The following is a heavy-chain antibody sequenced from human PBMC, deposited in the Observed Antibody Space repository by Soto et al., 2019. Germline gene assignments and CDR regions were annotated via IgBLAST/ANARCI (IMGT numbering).Heavy chain of an antibody. Sequence: GESLKISCAASGFTVSSNYMSWVRQAPGKGLEWVSVIYSGGSTYYADSVKGRFTISRDNSKNTLYLQMNSLRAEDTAVYYCARSLGGGSYYYYYMDVWGKGTTVTVSS. CDR3: ARSLGGGSYYYYYMDV. J-gene: IGHJ6*03. CDR1: GFTVSSNY. V-gene: IGHV3-53*01. CDR2: IYSGGST. D-gene: IGHD1-26*01.